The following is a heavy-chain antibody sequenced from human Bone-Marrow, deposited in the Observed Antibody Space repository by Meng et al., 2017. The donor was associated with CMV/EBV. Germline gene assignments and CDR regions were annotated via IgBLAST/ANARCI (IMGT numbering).Heavy chain of an antibody. CDR3: ARDLDYGDYASDY. D-gene: IGHD4-17*01. CDR1: GYTCTGYY. Sequence: VQLVQSGGAVKKPVAAVKVSCRASGYTCTGYYRHCVRKAPGQGLECMGWINPNSGGTNYAQKFRGRVTMTRDTSISTAYMELSRLRSDDTAVYYCARDLDYGDYASDYWGQGTLVTVSS. J-gene: IGHJ4*02. CDR2: INPNSGGT. V-gene: IGHV1-2*02.